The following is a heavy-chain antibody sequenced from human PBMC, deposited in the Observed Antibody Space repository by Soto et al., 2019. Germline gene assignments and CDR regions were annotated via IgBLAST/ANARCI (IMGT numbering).Heavy chain of an antibody. CDR2: IYHSGST. Sequence: QLQLQESGSGLVKPSQTLSLTCAVSGGSISSGGYSWSWIRQPPGKGLEWIGYIYHSGSTYYNPSLKCRVTISVDRSKNQFSLKLSSVTAADTAVYYCARVAYCGGDCYRGFDPWGQGTLVTVSS. V-gene: IGHV4-30-2*01. D-gene: IGHD2-21*02. CDR3: ARVAYCGGDCYRGFDP. CDR1: GGSISSGGYS. J-gene: IGHJ5*02.